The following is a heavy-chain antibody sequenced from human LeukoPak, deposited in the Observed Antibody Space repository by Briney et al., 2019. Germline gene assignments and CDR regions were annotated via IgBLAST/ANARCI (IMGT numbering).Heavy chain of an antibody. CDR3: AKAWGAPDY. J-gene: IGHJ4*02. D-gene: IGHD3-16*01. Sequence: GRSLRLSCAGSGFTFEHYAIHWVRQAPGKGLEWVSSISWNSDTIGYADSVKGRFTISKDNSKNTLYLQMSSLRAEDTAVYYCAKAWGAPDYWGQGTLVTVSS. CDR2: ISWNSDTI. CDR1: GFTFEHYA. V-gene: IGHV3-9*01.